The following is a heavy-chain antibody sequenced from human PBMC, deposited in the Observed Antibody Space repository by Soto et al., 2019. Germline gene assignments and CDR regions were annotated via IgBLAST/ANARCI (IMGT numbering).Heavy chain of an antibody. J-gene: IGHJ3*02. V-gene: IGHV3-23*01. CDR1: GFTFSSYA. CDR2: ISGSGGST. Sequence: GGSLRLSCAASGFTFSSYAMSWVRQAPGKGLEWVSAISGSGGSTYYADSVKGRFTISRDNSKNTLYLQMNSLRAEDTAVYYCVKATLSSSSSSGAFDIWGQGTMVTVSS. CDR3: VKATLSSSSSSGAFDI. D-gene: IGHD6-6*01.